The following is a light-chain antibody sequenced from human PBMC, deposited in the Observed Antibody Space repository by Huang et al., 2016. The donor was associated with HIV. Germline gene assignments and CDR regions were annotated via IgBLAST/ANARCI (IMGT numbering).Light chain of an antibody. CDR1: QDIRSY. Sequence: IQMTQSPASLSAYVGDRVTISCQAKQDIRSYLNWYQQKPGKAPRLLIYGASYLQAGVPSRFSGNGSGTDFTITISSLQSEDIATYYCQQYDSLYTFGQGTRLEIK. V-gene: IGKV1-33*01. J-gene: IGKJ2*01. CDR3: QQYDSLYT. CDR2: GAS.